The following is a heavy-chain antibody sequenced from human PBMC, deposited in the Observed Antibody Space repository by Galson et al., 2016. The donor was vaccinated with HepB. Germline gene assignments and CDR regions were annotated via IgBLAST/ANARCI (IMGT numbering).Heavy chain of an antibody. J-gene: IGHJ1*01. Sequence: SVKVSCKASGYIFTDYGISWLRQAPGQGPEWLAWISGDIAYTNYAPRFQDRITMTTETSTQTAYMELRSLTPDDTAVYFCARDLASSAGQYLRHWGQGTLVSVSS. CDR3: ARDLASSAGQYLRH. CDR2: ISGDIAYT. V-gene: IGHV1-18*01. D-gene: IGHD6-13*01. CDR1: GYIFTDYG.